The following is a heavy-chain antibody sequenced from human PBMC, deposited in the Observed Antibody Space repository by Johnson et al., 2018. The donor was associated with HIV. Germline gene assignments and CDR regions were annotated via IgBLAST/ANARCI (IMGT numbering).Heavy chain of an antibody. CDR3: ARSFEVGPIGRVVDGFEI. CDR2: ISGSGGST. D-gene: IGHD3-3*01. V-gene: IGHV3-23*04. Sequence: VQLVESGGGLVQPGGSLRLSCAASGFTFSSYAMSWVRQAPGKGLEWVSAISGSGGSTYYADSVKGRFTISRDNSKNTLYLQMNSLRAEDTAVYYCARSFEVGPIGRVVDGFEIWGQGTMVTVAS. CDR1: GFTFSSYA. J-gene: IGHJ3*02.